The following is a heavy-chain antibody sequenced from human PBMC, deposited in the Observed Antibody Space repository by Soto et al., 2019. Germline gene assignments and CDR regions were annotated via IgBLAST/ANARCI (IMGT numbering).Heavy chain of an antibody. D-gene: IGHD4-4*01. Sequence: PAGSLRLSGAASGFIFSTYSMHWVRQAPGTGLEWVSSISGSLGYVHYADSVKGRFTVSIDNIVTSLYLQMNSLRAEDTAVYYCAREVVLNYNQYNLDXWGLGTMVTVSX. V-gene: IGHV3-21*01. J-gene: IGHJ4*02. CDR2: ISGSLGYV. CDR1: GFIFSTYS. CDR3: AREVVLNYNQYNLDX.